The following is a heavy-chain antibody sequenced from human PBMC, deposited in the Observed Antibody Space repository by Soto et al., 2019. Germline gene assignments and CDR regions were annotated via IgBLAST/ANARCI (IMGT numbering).Heavy chain of an antibody. D-gene: IGHD3-10*01. V-gene: IGHV1-2*02. CDR1: GYMFTGYY. J-gene: IGHJ4*02. CDR2: INPNSGDT. CDR3: AIERFGRDVEY. Sequence: ASVKVSCKASGYMFTGYYIHWVRQAPGQGLEWMGWINPNSGDTNYAQKFQGRVTMTRDTSITTAYMEMVGLTYDDRAVYYCAIERFGRDVEYWGQGTLVNVSS.